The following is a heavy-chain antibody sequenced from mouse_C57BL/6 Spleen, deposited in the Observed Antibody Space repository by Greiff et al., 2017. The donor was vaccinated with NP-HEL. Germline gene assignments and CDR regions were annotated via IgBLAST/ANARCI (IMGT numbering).Heavy chain of an antibody. Sequence: QVQLKQPGAELVKPGASVKLSCKASGYTFTSYWMHWVKQRPGRGLEWIGRIDPNSGGTKYNEKFKSKATLTVDKPSSTAYMQLSSLTSEDSAVYYCASSYDYDGGFYAMDYWGQGTSVTVSS. CDR2: IDPNSGGT. CDR3: ASSYDYDGGFYAMDY. CDR1: GYTFTSYW. J-gene: IGHJ4*01. D-gene: IGHD2-4*01. V-gene: IGHV1-72*01.